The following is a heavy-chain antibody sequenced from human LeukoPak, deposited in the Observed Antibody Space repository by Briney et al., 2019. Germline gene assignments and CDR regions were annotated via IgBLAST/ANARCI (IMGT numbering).Heavy chain of an antibody. V-gene: IGHV1-69*01. CDR2: IIPIFGTA. Sequence: ASVKVSCKASGGTLSSYAISWVRQAPGQGLEWMGGIIPIFGTANYAQKFQGRVTITADESTSTAYMELSSLRSEDTAVYYCARAAAESPYYYYYGMDVWGQGTTVTVSS. J-gene: IGHJ6*02. CDR1: GGTLSSYA. D-gene: IGHD6-13*01. CDR3: ARAAAESPYYYYYGMDV.